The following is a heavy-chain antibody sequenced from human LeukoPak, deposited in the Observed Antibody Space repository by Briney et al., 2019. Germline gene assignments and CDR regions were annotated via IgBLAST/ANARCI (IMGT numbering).Heavy chain of an antibody. Sequence: GESLKISCQGSGSSFTSYWIGWVRQLPGKGLEWMGIIYPGDSDTRYSPSFQGQVTISADKSISTAYLQWSSLKASDTAMYYCARPSSWVDNDAFDIWGQGTMVTVSS. CDR2: IYPGDSDT. V-gene: IGHV5-51*01. CDR3: ARPSSWVDNDAFDI. J-gene: IGHJ3*02. CDR1: GSSFTSYW. D-gene: IGHD6-13*01.